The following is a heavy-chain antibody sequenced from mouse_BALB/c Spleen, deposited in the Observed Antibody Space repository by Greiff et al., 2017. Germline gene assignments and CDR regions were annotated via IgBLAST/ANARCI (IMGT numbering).Heavy chain of an antibody. D-gene: IGHD1-1*01. CDR2: IYPGNSDT. J-gene: IGHJ4*01. CDR3: TNGQAIYAMDY. CDR1: GYTFTSYW. V-gene: IGHV1-5*01. Sequence: VQLQQSGPELVKPGASVKMSCKASGYTFTSYWMHWVKQRPGQGLEWIGAIYPGNSDTSYNQKFKGKAKLTAVTSTSTAYMELSSLTNEDSAVYYCTNGQAIYAMDYWGQGTSVTVSS.